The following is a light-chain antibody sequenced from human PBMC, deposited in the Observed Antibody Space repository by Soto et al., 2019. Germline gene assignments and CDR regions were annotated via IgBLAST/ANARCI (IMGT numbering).Light chain of an antibody. CDR3: QQYNNWWT. CDR1: QSISSW. CDR2: DAS. J-gene: IGKJ1*01. Sequence: DIQMTQSPSTLSASVGDRVTITCRASQSISSWLAWFQQKPGKAPKLLIYDASSLESGVPSRFSGSGSGTEFTLTISSLQSGDFGVYYCQQYNNWWTFGQGTKVDIK. V-gene: IGKV1-5*01.